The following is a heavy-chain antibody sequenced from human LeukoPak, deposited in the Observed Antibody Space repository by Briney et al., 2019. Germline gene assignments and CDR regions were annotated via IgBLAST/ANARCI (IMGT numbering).Heavy chain of an antibody. CDR1: GFTFSKYW. J-gene: IGHJ4*02. Sequence: GGSLRLSCAASGFTFSKYWMSWVRQAPGKGLEWVANIRQNGSGIAYVDSVEGRFTISRDDAQNSLYLEMNRLRVEDTAVYYCADPGVGYWGQGILVTVSS. CDR2: IRQNGSGI. CDR3: ADPGVGY. V-gene: IGHV3-7*01. D-gene: IGHD2-8*01.